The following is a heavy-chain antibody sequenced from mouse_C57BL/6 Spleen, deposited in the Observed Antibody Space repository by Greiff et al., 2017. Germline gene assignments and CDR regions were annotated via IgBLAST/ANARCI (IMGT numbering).Heavy chain of an antibody. CDR1: GYAFTNYL. CDR3: ARGGIRRGTWYFDV. V-gene: IGHV1-54*01. CDR2: INPGSGGT. Sequence: LQESGAELVRPGTSVKVSCKASGYAFTNYLIEWVKQRPGQGLEWIGVINPGSGGTNYNEKFKGKATLTADKSSSTAYMQLSSLTSEDSAVYFCARGGIRRGTWYFDVWGTGTTVTVSS. J-gene: IGHJ1*03. D-gene: IGHD1-1*01.